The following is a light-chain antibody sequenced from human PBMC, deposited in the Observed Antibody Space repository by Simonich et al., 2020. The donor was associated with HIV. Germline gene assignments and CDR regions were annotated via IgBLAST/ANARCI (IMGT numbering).Light chain of an antibody. CDR1: PSVSSN. CDR2: GAS. CDR3: QQCNNWPPT. J-gene: IGKJ1*01. V-gene: IGKV3-15*01. Sequence: IVMTQSPATLSVSPGERATLSCRATPSVSSNLAWYQQKPGLAPRLLIYGASTRATGIPARFSGSGSGAEFTLTISSMQSEDFAVYYCQQCNNWPPTFGQGTKVEIK.